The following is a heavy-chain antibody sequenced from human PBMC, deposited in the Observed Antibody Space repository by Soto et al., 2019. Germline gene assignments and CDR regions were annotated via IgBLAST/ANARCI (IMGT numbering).Heavy chain of an antibody. Sequence: EVQLVDSGGGLVQPGGSLRLSCAASGFVFSDYWMDWVRQAPGEGLVWVSGISSGGGSTNYADSVKGRFTISRDNAKNTLYLQMNSLRDEDTAVYYCARVAPCATDLDYSGQGSLVSVCS. CDR3: ARVAPCATDLDY. V-gene: IGHV3-74*01. CDR1: GFVFSDYW. J-gene: IGHJ4*02. CDR2: ISSGGGST.